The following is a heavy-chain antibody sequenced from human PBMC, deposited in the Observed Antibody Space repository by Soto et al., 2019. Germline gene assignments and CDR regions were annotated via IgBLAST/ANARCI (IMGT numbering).Heavy chain of an antibody. D-gene: IGHD1-26*01. CDR1: GFSLSNARMG. Sequence: QVTLKESGPVLVKPTETLTLTCTVSGFSLSNARMGVTWIRQPPGKALEWLAHIFSNDEKSYSTSLKSRLTTSDATSNRQVVLTMTNMDPVDTATYSCARHGRGVGARPLDYWGQGTLVTVSS. CDR3: ARHGRGVGARPLDY. CDR2: IFSNDEK. J-gene: IGHJ4*02. V-gene: IGHV2-26*01.